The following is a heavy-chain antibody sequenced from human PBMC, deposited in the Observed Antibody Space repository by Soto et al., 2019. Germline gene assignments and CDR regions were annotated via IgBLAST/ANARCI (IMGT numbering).Heavy chain of an antibody. CDR1: GFTFSSYD. CDR2: IGTAGDT. V-gene: IGHV3-13*01. D-gene: IGHD6-25*01. J-gene: IGHJ6*03. CDR3: ARAGGPGPYYYYYMDV. Sequence: GGSLRLSCAASGFTFSSYDMHWVRQATGKGLEWVSAIGTAGDTYYPGSVKGRFTISRENAKNSLYLQMNSLRAGDTAVYYCARAGGPGPYYYYYMDVWGKGTTVTVSS.